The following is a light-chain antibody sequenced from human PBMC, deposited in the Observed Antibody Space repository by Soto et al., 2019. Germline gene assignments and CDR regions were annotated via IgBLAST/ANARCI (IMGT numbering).Light chain of an antibody. CDR2: EVS. Sequence: ALTQPASVSGSPGQSITISCTGTSSDVGGYNDVSWYQQHPGKAPKLMIYEVSNRPSGVSNRFSGSKSANTASLTISGLQAEDEADYFCSSYGSTSTRYVFGTGTKVTVL. J-gene: IGLJ1*01. V-gene: IGLV2-14*01. CDR3: SSYGSTSTRYV. CDR1: SSDVGGYND.